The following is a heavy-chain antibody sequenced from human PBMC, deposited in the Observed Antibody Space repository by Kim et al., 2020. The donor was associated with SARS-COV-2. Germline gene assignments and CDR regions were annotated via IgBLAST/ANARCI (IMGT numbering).Heavy chain of an antibody. J-gene: IGHJ3*02. D-gene: IGHD6-19*01. Sequence: SETPSLTCTVSGGSISSYYWSWIRQPPGKGLEWIGYIYYSGSTNYNPSLKSRVTISVDTSKNQFSLKLSSVTAADTAVYYCARRALGAIAVAGTLNAFDIWGQGTMVTVSS. V-gene: IGHV4-59*08. CDR3: ARRALGAIAVAGTLNAFDI. CDR2: IYYSGST. CDR1: GGSISSYY.